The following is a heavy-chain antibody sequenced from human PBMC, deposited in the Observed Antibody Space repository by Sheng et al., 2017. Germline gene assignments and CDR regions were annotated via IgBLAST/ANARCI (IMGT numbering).Heavy chain of an antibody. J-gene: IGHJ4*02. CDR1: GDSIGTYF. Sequence: QVQLQESGPGLVKPPETLSLTCTVSGDSIGTYFWNWIRQPPGKSLEWIGYIYYNGNTNYNPSLKSRVTISVDTSNNQFSLQLSSVTAADTAVYYCARARRYAVRAEYFDYWGQGNLVTVSS. D-gene: IGHD3-10*01. CDR2: IYYNGNT. CDR3: ARARRYAVRAEYFDY. V-gene: IGHV4-59*01.